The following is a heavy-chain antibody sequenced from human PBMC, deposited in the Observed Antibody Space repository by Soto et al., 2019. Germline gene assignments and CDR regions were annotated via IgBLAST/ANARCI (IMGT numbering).Heavy chain of an antibody. D-gene: IGHD3-10*01. CDR2: IFSNDEK. Sequence: QVTLKESGPLLVRPTETLTLTCTVSGFSLTTDRMGLTWIRQPPGKALEWLAHIFSNDEKSYRTSLKSRLTISKDTSRTQVFLTMANMDPVDTGTYYCARVRSNYYGSGTYYFDYWGQGTLVTVSS. J-gene: IGHJ4*02. V-gene: IGHV2-26*01. CDR1: GFSLTTDRMG. CDR3: ARVRSNYYGSGTYYFDY.